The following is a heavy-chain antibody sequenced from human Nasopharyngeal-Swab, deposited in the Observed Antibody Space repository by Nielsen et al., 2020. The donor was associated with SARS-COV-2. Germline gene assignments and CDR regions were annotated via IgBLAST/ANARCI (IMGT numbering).Heavy chain of an antibody. D-gene: IGHD3-22*01. J-gene: IGHJ3*02. V-gene: IGHV3-30*02. CDR3: ATDAPGSGFALDT. CDR2: IWYDGSIK. Sequence: GESLKISCAASGFTFSTYAMHWVRQAPGKGLEWVTFIWYDGSIKEYADAVKGRFTISRDNSKNTVFLQMNSLRVEDTAVYYCATDAPGSGFALDTWGQGTMVTVLS. CDR1: GFTFSTYA.